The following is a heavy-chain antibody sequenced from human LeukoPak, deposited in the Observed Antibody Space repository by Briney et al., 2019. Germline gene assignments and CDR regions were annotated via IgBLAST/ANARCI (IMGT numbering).Heavy chain of an antibody. CDR2: VNRDGSNT. CDR1: GFTLSNYW. CDR3: TRDEALDSLVQGFDR. D-gene: IGHD1-1*01. Sequence: GSLRLSCAASGFTLSNYWMPWVRQAPGKGLVWVSGVNRDGSNTYSADSVKGQLTISRDNAKDTLYLQMNSLGADDTAMYYCTRDEALDSLVQGFDRGGQGTLVAVSS. V-gene: IGHV3-74*01. J-gene: IGHJ4*02.